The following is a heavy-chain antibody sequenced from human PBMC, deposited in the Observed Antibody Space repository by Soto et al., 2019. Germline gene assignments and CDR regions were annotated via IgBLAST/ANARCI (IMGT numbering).Heavy chain of an antibody. CDR1: GYTFTSYD. V-gene: IGHV1-8*01. Sequence: VASVKVSCKASGYTFTSYDINWVRQATGQGLEWMGWMNPNSGNTGYAQKFQGRVTMTRNTSISTAYMELSSLRSEDTAVYYCARGAFGYGYGYYYYYGMDVWGQGTTVTVSS. CDR3: ARGAFGYGYGYYYYYGMDV. CDR2: MNPNSGNT. J-gene: IGHJ6*02. D-gene: IGHD5-18*01.